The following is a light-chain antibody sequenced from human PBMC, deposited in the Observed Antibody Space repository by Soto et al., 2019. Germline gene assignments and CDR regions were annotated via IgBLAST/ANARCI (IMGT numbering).Light chain of an antibody. CDR2: LEGSGSY. Sequence: QLVLTQSSSASAYLGSSVKLTCTLSSGHSSYIIAWHQQQPGKAPRYLMKLEGSGSYNKGSGVPDRFSGSSSGADRYLTISNLQSEDEAEYYCETWDSNTRVFGGGTKLNVL. J-gene: IGLJ2*01. V-gene: IGLV4-60*03. CDR3: ETWDSNTRV. CDR1: SGHSSYI.